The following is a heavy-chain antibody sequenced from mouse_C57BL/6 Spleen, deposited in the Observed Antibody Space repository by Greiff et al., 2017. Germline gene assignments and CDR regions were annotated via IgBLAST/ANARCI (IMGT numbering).Heavy chain of an antibody. CDR2: IDPSDSET. V-gene: IGHV1-52*01. CDR3: ATGDDYGHFDY. CDR1: GYTFTSYW. J-gene: IGHJ2*01. D-gene: IGHD2-4*01. Sequence: VQLQQPGAELVRPGSSVKLSCKASGYTFTSYWMHWVKQRPIQGLEWIGNIDPSDSETHYNQKFKDKATLTVDKSSSTAYMQLSSLTSEDSAVYYCATGDDYGHFDYWGQGTTLTVSS.